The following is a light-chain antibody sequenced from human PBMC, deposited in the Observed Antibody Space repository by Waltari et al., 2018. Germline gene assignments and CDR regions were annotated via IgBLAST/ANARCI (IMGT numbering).Light chain of an antibody. CDR1: SSNIGNND. J-gene: IGLJ3*02. CDR2: ENN. V-gene: IGLV1-51*01. Sequence: QSVLTQPPSVSAAPGQRVTISCSGGSSNIGNNDVSWYQQFPGTAPKLLITENNKRPFVLPDRFSGSKSGTSATLCITGLQTGDEADYYCATWDSRLSVVVFGGGTKVTVL. CDR3: ATWDSRLSVVV.